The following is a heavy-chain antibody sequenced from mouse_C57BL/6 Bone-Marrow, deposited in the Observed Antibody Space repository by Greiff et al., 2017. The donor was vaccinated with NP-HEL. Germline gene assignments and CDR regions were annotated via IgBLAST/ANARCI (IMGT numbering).Heavy chain of an antibody. CDR2: VYPYNGGT. J-gene: IGHJ4*01. CDR1: GFTFTDYY. Sequence: VQLKESGPVLVKPGPSVKISCKASGFTFTDYYMHWVKQSHGKSLEWIGLVYPYNGGTSYNQKFKGKATLTVDTSSSTAYMELNSLTSEDSAVYYCALYYGSSPPYAMDYWGQGTSVTVSS. D-gene: IGHD1-1*01. V-gene: IGHV1-36*01. CDR3: ALYYGSSPPYAMDY.